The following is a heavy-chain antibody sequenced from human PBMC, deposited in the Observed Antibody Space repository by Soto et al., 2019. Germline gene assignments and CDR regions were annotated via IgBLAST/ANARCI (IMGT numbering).Heavy chain of an antibody. CDR3: ARDLYSSGWLTGFDP. Sequence: EVQLVESGGGLVQPGGSLRLSCAASGFTVSNNYMSWVRQAPGKGLEWVSVIYSGGSTYYADSVKGRFTMSRDNSKNTLYLQMTSLRAEDTAVYHCARDLYSSGWLTGFDPWGQGTLVTVSS. CDR2: IYSGGST. D-gene: IGHD6-19*01. J-gene: IGHJ5*02. CDR1: GFTVSNNY. V-gene: IGHV3-66*01.